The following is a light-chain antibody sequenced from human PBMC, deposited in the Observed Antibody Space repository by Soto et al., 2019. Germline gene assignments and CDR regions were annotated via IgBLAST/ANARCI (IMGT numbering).Light chain of an antibody. CDR2: GAS. CDR1: QSVSRN. V-gene: IGKV3-15*01. J-gene: IGKJ1*01. CDR3: QQYNNWSTWT. Sequence: EIVMTQSPATLSVSPGERATLSCRASQSVSRNLAWYQQKPGQAPRLLIYGASTRATGIPARFSGSGSGTEFTHTISSLQTEDFAVYYCQQYNNWSTWTFGQGTKVEIK.